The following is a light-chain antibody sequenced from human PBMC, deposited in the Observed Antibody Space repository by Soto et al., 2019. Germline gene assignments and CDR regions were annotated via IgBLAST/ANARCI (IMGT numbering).Light chain of an antibody. Sequence: QAVVTQEPSLTVSPGGTVTLTCGSSTGAVTSGHYPYWFQQKPGQAPRTLIYDTSNKHSWTPARFSGSLLGGKAALTLSGAQPEDEAEYGCLLSWSGAGGCGGGTKRTGL. V-gene: IGLV7-46*01. CDR2: DTS. CDR1: TGAVTSGHY. CDR3: LLSWSGAGG. J-gene: IGLJ3*02.